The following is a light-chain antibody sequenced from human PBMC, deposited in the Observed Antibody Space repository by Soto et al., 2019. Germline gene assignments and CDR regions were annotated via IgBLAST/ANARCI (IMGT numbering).Light chain of an antibody. CDR1: QSVRSSY. J-gene: IGKJ1*01. CDR2: GAS. CDR3: QQYGSSPRT. Sequence: EIVLTQSPGTLSLSPGERATLSCRASQSVRSSYLAWYQQKPGQAPRLLIYGASSRATGIPDRFSGSGFGTDFTLTISTLETEDFAVYYCQQYGSSPRTLGQGTKVDIK. V-gene: IGKV3-20*01.